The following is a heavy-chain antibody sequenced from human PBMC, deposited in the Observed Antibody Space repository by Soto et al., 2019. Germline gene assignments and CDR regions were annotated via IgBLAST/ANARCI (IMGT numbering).Heavy chain of an antibody. CDR1: GASVSSNSYY. V-gene: IGHV4-61*01. CDR3: ARADRQYCSVSTCYIFDY. Sequence: SETLSLTCIVSGASVSSNSYYWTWIRQPPGKGLEWIGYTDYSGSTKYNPSLESRVTISVDTSKNQFSLRVSSVTAADTAMYYCARADRQYCSVSTCYIFDYWGQGTQVTVSS. J-gene: IGHJ4*02. CDR2: TDYSGST. D-gene: IGHD2-2*02.